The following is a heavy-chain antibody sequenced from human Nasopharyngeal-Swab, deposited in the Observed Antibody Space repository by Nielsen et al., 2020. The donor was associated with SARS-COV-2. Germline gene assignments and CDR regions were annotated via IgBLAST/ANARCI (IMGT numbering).Heavy chain of an antibody. CDR3: ARDACSGGSCYSLYYNYGMDV. V-gene: IGHV4-31*03. CDR1: GGSISSGGYY. D-gene: IGHD2-15*01. CDR2: IYYSGST. Sequence: SETLSLTCTVSGGSISSGGYYWSWIRQHPGKGLEWIGYIYYSGSTYYNPSLKSRVTISVDTSKNQFSLKLSSVTAADTAVYYCARDACSGGSCYSLYYNYGMDVWGQGTTVTVSS. J-gene: IGHJ6*02.